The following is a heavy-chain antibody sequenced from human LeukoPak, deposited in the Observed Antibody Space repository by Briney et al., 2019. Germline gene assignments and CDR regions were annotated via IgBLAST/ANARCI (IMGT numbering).Heavy chain of an antibody. V-gene: IGHV1-46*01. CDR1: GYTFTTYY. D-gene: IGHD6-13*01. CDR2: INPNGGTT. J-gene: IGHJ4*02. Sequence: ASVKVSCKASGYTFTTYYMHWVRQAPGQGFEWVGMINPNGGTTNYAQQFQGRVTMTRDTSTSTVYMELSSLRSEDTAVYYCARWATADNLLDYWGQGTLVTVSS. CDR3: ARWATADNLLDY.